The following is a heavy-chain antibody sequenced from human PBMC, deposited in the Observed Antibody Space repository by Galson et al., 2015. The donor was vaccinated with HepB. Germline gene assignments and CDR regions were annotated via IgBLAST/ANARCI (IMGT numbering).Heavy chain of an antibody. Sequence: SLRLSCAASGFTFSSYGVHWVRQSPGKGLEWVALISYDGSNKYYADSVKGRFTISRDNSKNTLYLQMNSLRAEDTAVYYCSVGYIYGLNYFDYWGQGTLVTVSS. CDR1: GFTFSSYG. CDR3: SVGYIYGLNYFDY. D-gene: IGHD5-18*01. V-gene: IGHV3-30*03. J-gene: IGHJ4*02. CDR2: ISYDGSNK.